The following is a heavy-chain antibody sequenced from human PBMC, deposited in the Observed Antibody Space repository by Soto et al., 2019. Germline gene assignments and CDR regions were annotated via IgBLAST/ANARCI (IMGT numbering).Heavy chain of an antibody. J-gene: IGHJ6*02. V-gene: IGHV4-59*01. D-gene: IGHD2-2*01. Sequence: SETLSLTCTVSGGSISSYYWSWIRQPPGKGLEWIGYIYYSGSTNYNPSLKSRVTISVDTSKNQFSLKLSSVTAADTAVYYCARFIVVVPAAILIFDGMDVWGQGTRVTV. CDR3: ARFIVVVPAAILIFDGMDV. CDR2: IYYSGST. CDR1: GGSISSYY.